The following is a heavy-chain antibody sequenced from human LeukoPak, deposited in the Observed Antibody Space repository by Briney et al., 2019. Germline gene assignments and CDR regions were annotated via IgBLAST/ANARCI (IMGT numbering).Heavy chain of an antibody. CDR2: INSGGVT. CDR3: ARGRSTTTIFDY. Sequence: PGGSLRLSCAASGFTVSGYFMAWVRQAPGKGLQWVSHINSGGVTEDADSVKGRLIVSRDTSRNTLYLQMSSLRAEDTAIYYCARGRSTTTIFDYWGQGTLVTVSS. J-gene: IGHJ4*02. CDR1: GFTVSGYF. V-gene: IGHV3-53*01. D-gene: IGHD5-12*01.